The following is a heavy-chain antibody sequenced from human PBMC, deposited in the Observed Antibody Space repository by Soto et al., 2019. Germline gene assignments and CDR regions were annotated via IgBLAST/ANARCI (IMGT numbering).Heavy chain of an antibody. CDR2: ISGSGGST. Sequence: GGSLRLSCAASGFTFSSYAMSWVRQAPGKGLEWVSAISGSGGSTYYADSVKGRFTISRDNSKNTLYLQMNSLRAEDTAVYYCAKDFVDDLWFGETYNGYFDYWGQGTLVTVSS. D-gene: IGHD3-10*01. J-gene: IGHJ4*02. CDR1: GFTFSSYA. CDR3: AKDFVDDLWFGETYNGYFDY. V-gene: IGHV3-23*01.